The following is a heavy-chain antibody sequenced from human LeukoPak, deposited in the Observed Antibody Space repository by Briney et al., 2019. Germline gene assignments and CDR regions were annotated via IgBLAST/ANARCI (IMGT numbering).Heavy chain of an antibody. CDR3: ARVWFGELLAEYFDY. CDR2: INPNSGGT. V-gene: IGHV1-2*02. Sequence: EASMKVSCKASGYTFTGYYMHWVRQAPGQGLEWMGWINPNSGGTNYAQKFQGRVTMTRDTSISTAYMELSRLRSDDTAVYYCARVWFGELLAEYFDYWGQGTLVTVPS. CDR1: GYTFTGYY. J-gene: IGHJ4*02. D-gene: IGHD3-10*01.